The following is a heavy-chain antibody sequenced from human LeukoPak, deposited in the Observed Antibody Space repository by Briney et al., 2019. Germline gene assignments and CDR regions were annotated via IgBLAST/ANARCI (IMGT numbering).Heavy chain of an antibody. V-gene: IGHV4-39*07. J-gene: IGHJ4*02. CDR2: IYYSGST. D-gene: IGHD6-13*01. Sequence: SETLSLTCTVSGGSISSSSYYWGWIRQPPGKGLEWIGSIYYSGSTYYNPSLKSRVTISVDTSKNQFSLKLSSVTAADTAVYYCARFLSISSSPIVYRGQGTLVTVSS. CDR1: GGSISSSSYY. CDR3: ARFLSISSSPIVY.